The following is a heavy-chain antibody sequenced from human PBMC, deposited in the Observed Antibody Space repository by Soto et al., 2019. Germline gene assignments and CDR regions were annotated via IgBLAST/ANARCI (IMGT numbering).Heavy chain of an antibody. CDR3: ARDKAESTSCYFWNLRCNWFDP. CDR2: IWYDGSNK. CDR1: GFTFSSYG. V-gene: IGHV3-33*01. J-gene: IGHJ5*02. D-gene: IGHD2-2*01. Sequence: PGGSLRLSCAASGFTFSSYGMHWVRQAPGKGLEWVAVIWYDGSNKYYADSVKGRFTISRDNSKNTLYLQMNSLRAEDTAVYYCARDKAESTSCYFWNLRCNWFDPWGQGTLVTVSS.